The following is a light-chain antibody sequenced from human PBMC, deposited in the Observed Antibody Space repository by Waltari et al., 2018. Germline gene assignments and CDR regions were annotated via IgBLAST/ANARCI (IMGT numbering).Light chain of an antibody. CDR2: WAS. V-gene: IGKV4-1*01. Sequence: DIVMTQSPDSLAVSLGERATFNCTSSQSVLYSSNNKNYLAWYQQKPGQPPKLLIYWASIRESGVPDRFSGSGSVTDFTLTINSLQAEDVAVYYCQQYYNTPSTFGPGTKVDIK. CDR1: QSVLYSSNNKNY. CDR3: QQYYNTPST. J-gene: IGKJ3*01.